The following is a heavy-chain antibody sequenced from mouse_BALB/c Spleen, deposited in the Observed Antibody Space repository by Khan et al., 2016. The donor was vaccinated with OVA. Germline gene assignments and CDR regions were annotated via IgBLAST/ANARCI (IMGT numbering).Heavy chain of an antibody. CDR3: ARIYGSDFDY. Sequence: VQLQQSGPELVKPGASVKISCKASGYSFTGYFMHWVMQSHGKSLEWIGRINPHFGETFYNQKFLDKATLTVDESSNTAPTELRSLASEDSAVYYCARIYGSDFDYWGQGTTLTVSS. CDR2: INPHFGET. V-gene: IGHV1-20*02. J-gene: IGHJ2*01. D-gene: IGHD1-1*01. CDR1: GYSFTGYF.